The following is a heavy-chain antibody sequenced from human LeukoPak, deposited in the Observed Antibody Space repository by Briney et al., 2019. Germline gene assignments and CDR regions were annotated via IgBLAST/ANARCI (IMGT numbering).Heavy chain of an antibody. CDR3: ARDAILPGVKWIQLPYYYYYMDV. Sequence: GGSLRLSCAASGFTFSSYSMNWVRQAPGKGLEWVSYISSSSSTIYYADSVKGRFTISRDNAKNSLYLQMNSLRAEDTAVYYCARDAILPGVKWIQLPYYYYYMDVWGKGTTVTVSS. V-gene: IGHV3-48*01. CDR2: ISSSSSTI. J-gene: IGHJ6*03. CDR1: GFTFSSYS. D-gene: IGHD5-18*01.